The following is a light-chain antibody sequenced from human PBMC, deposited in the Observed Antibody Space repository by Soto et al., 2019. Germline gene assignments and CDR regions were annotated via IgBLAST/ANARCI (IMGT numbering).Light chain of an antibody. CDR1: SSYVGCYNY. J-gene: IGLJ1*01. Sequence: QSVLTQPASVSGSPGQSITISCTGTSSYVGCYNYVSWYQQHPGKAPNLMIYDVSNRPSGVSNRFSGSKSGNTASLTISGLQAEDEADYYCSSYTSSSSYVFGTGTKVTVL. CDR2: DVS. CDR3: SSYTSSSSYV. V-gene: IGLV2-14*01.